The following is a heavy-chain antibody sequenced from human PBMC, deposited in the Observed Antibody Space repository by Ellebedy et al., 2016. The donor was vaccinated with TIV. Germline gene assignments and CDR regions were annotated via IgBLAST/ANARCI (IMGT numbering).Heavy chain of an antibody. CDR2: MRNSGGSA. J-gene: IGHJ6*02. D-gene: IGHD5-18*01. V-gene: IGHV3-23*01. CDR1: GYTFSSYA. CDR3: AKERAYTYDNYYSGMDV. Sequence: GESLKISCAASGYTFSSYAMVWVRQAPGKGLEWISDMRNSGGSAHYADSVKGRFAISRDNSKNTLFLQMNSLRADDTAVYYCAKERAYTYDNYYSGMDVWGQGTTVTVSS.